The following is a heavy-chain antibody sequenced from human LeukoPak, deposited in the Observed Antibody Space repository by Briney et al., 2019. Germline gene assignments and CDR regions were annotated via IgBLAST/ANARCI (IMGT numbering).Heavy chain of an antibody. Sequence: GGSLRLSCAASGFTFSSYAMHWVRQAPGKGLEWVAVISYDGSNKYYADSVKGRFTISRDNSKNTLYLQMSSLRAEDTAVYYCARDLLGRGIAAAGAAWFDPWGQGTLVTVSS. V-gene: IGHV3-30*04. J-gene: IGHJ5*02. CDR1: GFTFSSYA. CDR2: ISYDGSNK. CDR3: ARDLLGRGIAAAGAAWFDP. D-gene: IGHD6-13*01.